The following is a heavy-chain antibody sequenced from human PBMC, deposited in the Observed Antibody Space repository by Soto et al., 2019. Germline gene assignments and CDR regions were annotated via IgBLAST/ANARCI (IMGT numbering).Heavy chain of an antibody. V-gene: IGHV4-30-4*01. J-gene: IGHJ5*02. CDR3: SRGSTYYGFLT. Sequence: QVQLQESGPGLVKPSQTLSLTCTVSGDSMGSGDYYWTWIRQPPGKGLEWIGYIYYIGTTFYNPSLGSRVHISIDKSKNHFSLRLNSVTAADTAVYYCSRGSTYYGFLTWGQGTLVPVS. CDR2: IYYIGTT. CDR1: GDSMGSGDYY. D-gene: IGHD3-10*01.